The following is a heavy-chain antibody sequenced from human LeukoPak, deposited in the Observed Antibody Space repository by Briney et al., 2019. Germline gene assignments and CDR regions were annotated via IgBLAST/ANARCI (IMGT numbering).Heavy chain of an antibody. Sequence: GGSLSPSCEASGFPFMTYAMNWIRQSPGKGLEWVAFLTRGSSNIQYAESVKGRFTISRDNGKDSLFLQMNSLRAEDTAVYYCARVVPVHEYYNTYMDVWGKGWTVTVSS. CDR2: LTRGSSNI. D-gene: IGHD1-1*01. CDR1: GFPFMTYA. J-gene: IGHJ6*03. CDR3: ARVVPVHEYYNTYMDV. V-gene: IGHV3-48*01.